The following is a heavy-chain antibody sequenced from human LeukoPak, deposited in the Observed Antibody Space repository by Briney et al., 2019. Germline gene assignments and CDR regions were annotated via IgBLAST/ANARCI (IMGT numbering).Heavy chain of an antibody. V-gene: IGHV4-4*07. Sequence: SETLSITCTVSGGSISSYYWSWIRQPAGKGLEWIGRIYTSGSTNYNPSLKSRVTMSVDTSKNQFSLKLSSVTAADTAVYYCARTYYYDSSGYYYFDYWGQGTLVTVSS. CDR2: IYTSGST. CDR3: ARTYYYDSSGYYYFDY. D-gene: IGHD3-22*01. J-gene: IGHJ4*02. CDR1: GGSISSYY.